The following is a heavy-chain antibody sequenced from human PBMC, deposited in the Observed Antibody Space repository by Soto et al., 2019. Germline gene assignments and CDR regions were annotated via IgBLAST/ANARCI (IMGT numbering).Heavy chain of an antibody. CDR2: INPNSGGT. Sequence: ASVKVSCKASGYTFTGYYMHWVRQAPGQGLEWMGWINPNSGGTNYAQKFQGWVTMTRDTSISTAYMELSRLRSDDTAVYYCARDTVIGSGWYNYYYGMDVWGQGTTVTVSS. J-gene: IGHJ6*02. D-gene: IGHD6-19*01. V-gene: IGHV1-2*04. CDR3: ARDTVIGSGWYNYYYGMDV. CDR1: GYTFTGYY.